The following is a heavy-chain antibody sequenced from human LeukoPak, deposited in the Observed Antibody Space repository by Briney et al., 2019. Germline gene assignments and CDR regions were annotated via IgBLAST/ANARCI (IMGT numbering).Heavy chain of an antibody. CDR2: INHSGST. Sequence: SGTLSLTCAVYGGSFSGYYWSWIRQPPGKGLEWIGEINHSGSTNYNPSLKSRVTISVDTSKNQFSLKLSSVTAADTAVYYCASSDDYGDFWGQGTLVSVSS. V-gene: IGHV4-34*01. J-gene: IGHJ4*02. CDR1: GGSFSGYY. CDR3: ASSDDYGDF.